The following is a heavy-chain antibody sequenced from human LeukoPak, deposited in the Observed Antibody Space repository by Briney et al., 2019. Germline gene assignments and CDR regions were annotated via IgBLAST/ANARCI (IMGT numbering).Heavy chain of an antibody. D-gene: IGHD6-13*01. V-gene: IGHV3-21*01. CDR3: ARDVEYSSRWSWDY. CDR1: GVTFSIYS. CDR2: ISSSRSYI. Sequence: PARSLTLSWAPSGVTFSIYSMNWVRQAPGKGLGWVASISSSRSYIFYADSVKGSFTISRDNAKNSLYLQMNSLRAEDTAVYYCARDVEYSSRWSWDYWGHGTLVTVSS. J-gene: IGHJ4*01.